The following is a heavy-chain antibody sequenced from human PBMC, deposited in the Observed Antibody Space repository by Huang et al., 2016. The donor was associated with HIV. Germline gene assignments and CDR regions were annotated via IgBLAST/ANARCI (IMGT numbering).Heavy chain of an antibody. D-gene: IGHD2-8*01. CDR1: GYAFTAYF. CDR2: IKPKSGDI. J-gene: IGHJ4*02. Sequence: QVQLVQSGAEVKKPGASVRVSCQASGYAFTAYFLHWIRQVPGQGLEWGGWIKPKSGDIKVAQKFQGRGSVTRDTSVSRTYLHLSRLTSDDTAFYYCARDHSNYPTTGYFGYWGQGTPVTVSS. V-gene: IGHV1-2*02. CDR3: ARDHSNYPTTGYFGY.